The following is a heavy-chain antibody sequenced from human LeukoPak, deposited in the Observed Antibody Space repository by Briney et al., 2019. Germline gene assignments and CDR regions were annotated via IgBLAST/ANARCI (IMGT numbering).Heavy chain of an antibody. Sequence: SETLSLTCAVYGGSFSGYYWSWIRQPPGKGLEWIGEINHSGSTNYNPSLKSRVTISVGTSKNQFSLKLSSVTAADTAVYYCARGRRGYSYGRYYFDYWGQGTLVTVSS. V-gene: IGHV4-34*01. D-gene: IGHD5-18*01. J-gene: IGHJ4*02. CDR2: INHSGST. CDR3: ARGRRGYSYGRYYFDY. CDR1: GGSFSGYY.